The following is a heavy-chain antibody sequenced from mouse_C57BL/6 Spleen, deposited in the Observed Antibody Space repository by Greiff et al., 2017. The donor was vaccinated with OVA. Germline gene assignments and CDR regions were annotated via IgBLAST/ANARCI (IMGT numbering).Heavy chain of an antibody. D-gene: IGHD2-2*01. Sequence: VQLQQPGAELVMPGASVKLSCKASGYTFTSYWMHWVKQRPGQGLEWIGEIDPSDSYTNYNQKFKGKSTLTVDKSSSTAYMELRSLTSEDSAVYYCTRLFYGSHWYFDVWGTGTTVTVSS. CDR1: GYTFTSYW. V-gene: IGHV1-69*01. J-gene: IGHJ1*03. CDR2: IDPSDSYT. CDR3: TRLFYGSHWYFDV.